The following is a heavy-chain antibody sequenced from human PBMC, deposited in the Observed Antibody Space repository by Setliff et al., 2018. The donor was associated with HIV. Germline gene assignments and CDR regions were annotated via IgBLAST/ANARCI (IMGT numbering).Heavy chain of an antibody. CDR1: GGSISSGYYY. Sequence: LSLTCTVSGGSISSGYYYWSWIRQHPGKGLEWIGYIYYSGNPFYNPSLRSRVTIPLDTSKNQFSLKLSSVTAADTAVYYCARGFDYAQRPPLYYFDYWGQGTLVTVS. D-gene: IGHD2-2*01. V-gene: IGHV4-31*03. CDR2: IYYSGNP. CDR3: ARGFDYAQRPPLYYFDY. J-gene: IGHJ4*02.